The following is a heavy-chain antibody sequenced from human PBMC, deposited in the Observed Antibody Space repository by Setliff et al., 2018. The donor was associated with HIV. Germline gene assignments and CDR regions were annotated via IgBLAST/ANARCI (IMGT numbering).Heavy chain of an antibody. CDR3: ARHCGYSPGQICYYYLDI. CDR1: GASIGSSHYY. CDR2: IYYSGSP. Sequence: SETLSLTCSVSGASIGSSHYYWGWIRQPPGKGLEWVASIYYSGSPFYNPSLKSRVTISVDTSKNQFSLNLSSVTAADTAVYYCARHCGYSPGQICYYYLDIWGKGTTVTVSS. J-gene: IGHJ6*03. V-gene: IGHV4-39*01. D-gene: IGHD5-18*01.